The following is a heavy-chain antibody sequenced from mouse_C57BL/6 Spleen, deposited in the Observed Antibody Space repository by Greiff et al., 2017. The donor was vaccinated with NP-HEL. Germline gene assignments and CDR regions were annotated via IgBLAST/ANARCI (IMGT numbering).Heavy chain of an antibody. J-gene: IGHJ4*01. V-gene: IGHV5-16*01. Sequence: DVKLVESEGGLVQPGSSMKLSCTASGFTFSDYYMAWVRQVPEKGLEWVANINYDGSSTYYLDSLKSRFIILRAIAKNILYLQMSSLKSEDTATYYCARERTGTGYAMDDWRQGTAVTVSS. CDR1: GFTFSDYY. CDR3: ARERTGTGYAMDD. D-gene: IGHD4-1*01. CDR2: INYDGSST.